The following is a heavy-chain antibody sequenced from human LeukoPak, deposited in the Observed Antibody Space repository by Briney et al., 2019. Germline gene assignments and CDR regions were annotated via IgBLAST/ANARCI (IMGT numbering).Heavy chain of an antibody. CDR1: GFDFNSYA. Sequence: GGSLRLSCAASGFDFNSYAMTWVRQAPGKGLEWVAVISYEGSNKYYADSVKGRFTISRDNSKNTLYLQMNSLRAEDTAVYYCAREGPVDWNYGYFDYWGQGTLVTVSS. D-gene: IGHD1-7*01. V-gene: IGHV3-30*01. J-gene: IGHJ4*02. CDR3: AREGPVDWNYGYFDY. CDR2: ISYEGSNK.